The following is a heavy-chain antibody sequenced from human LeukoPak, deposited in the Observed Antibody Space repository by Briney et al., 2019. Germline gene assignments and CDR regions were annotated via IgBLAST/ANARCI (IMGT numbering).Heavy chain of an antibody. J-gene: IGHJ5*02. CDR1: GGTFSSYA. V-gene: IGHV1-69*01. CDR2: IIPIFGTA. CDR3: ARGPSPFVVSNWFDP. Sequence: GSSVKVSCKASGGTFSSYAISWVRQAPGQGLEWMGGIIPIFGTANYAQKFQGRVTITADESTSTAYMELSSLRSEDTAVYYCARGPSPFVVSNWFDPWGQGTLVTVSS. D-gene: IGHD2-21*01.